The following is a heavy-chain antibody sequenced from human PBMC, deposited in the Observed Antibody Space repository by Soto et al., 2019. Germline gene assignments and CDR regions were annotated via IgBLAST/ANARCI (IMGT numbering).Heavy chain of an antibody. CDR1: GFTFSSYC. D-gene: IGHD3-3*01. Sequence: GGSLRLSCAASGFTFSSYCMTWVRQAPGKGLEWVAAISGSGGSTYYADSVKGRFTISRDNSKNTLYLQMNSLRAEDTAVYYCAKDRAQSGVVIIPFDYWGQGTLVTVSS. V-gene: IGHV3-23*01. CDR2: ISGSGGST. CDR3: AKDRAQSGVVIIPFDY. J-gene: IGHJ4*02.